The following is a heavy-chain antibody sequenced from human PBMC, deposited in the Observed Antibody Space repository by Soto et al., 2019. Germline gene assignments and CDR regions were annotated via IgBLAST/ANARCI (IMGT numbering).Heavy chain of an antibody. CDR1: GYTFTGYY. J-gene: IGHJ3*02. CDR2: INPNSGGT. D-gene: IGHD6-19*01. V-gene: IGHV1-2*04. Sequence: ASVKVSCKASGYTFTGYYMHWVRQAPGQGLEWMGWINPNSGGTNYAQKFQGWVTMTRDTSISTAYMELSRLRSDDTAVYYCARGSYSSGWYGGAFDIWGQGTMVT. CDR3: ARGSYSSGWYGGAFDI.